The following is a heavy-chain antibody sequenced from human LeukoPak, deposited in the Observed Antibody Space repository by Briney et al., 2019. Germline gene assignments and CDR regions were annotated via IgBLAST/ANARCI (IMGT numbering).Heavy chain of an antibody. D-gene: IGHD4-17*01. CDR2: ISSSSSYI. J-gene: IGHJ4*02. Sequence: PGGSLRLSCAASGFTFSSYWMSWVRQAPGKGLEWVSSISSSSSYIYYADSLKGRFTISRDNTKNSLYLQMNSLRAEDTAVYYCARVLNDYGDYVFDYWGQGTLVTVSS. CDR3: ARVLNDYGDYVFDY. CDR1: GFTFSSYW. V-gene: IGHV3-21*01.